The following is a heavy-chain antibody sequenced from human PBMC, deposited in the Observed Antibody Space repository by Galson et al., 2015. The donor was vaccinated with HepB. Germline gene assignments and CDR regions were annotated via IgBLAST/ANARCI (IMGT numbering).Heavy chain of an antibody. CDR2: IKQDGSQK. J-gene: IGHJ4*02. CDR3: ARGPRYYYDSSGPGYFDY. V-gene: IGHV3-7*03. D-gene: IGHD3-22*01. CDR1: GFTFTTSW. Sequence: SLRLSCAASGFTFTTSWMSWVRQAPGKCLEWVATIKQDGSQKFYVDSVKGRFTISRHNFKNTLYLQMNSLRAEDTAVYYCARGPRYYYDSSGPGYFDYWGQGTLVTVSS.